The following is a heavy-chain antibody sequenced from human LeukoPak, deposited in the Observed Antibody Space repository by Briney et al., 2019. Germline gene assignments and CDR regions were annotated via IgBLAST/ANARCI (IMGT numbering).Heavy chain of an antibody. D-gene: IGHD3-16*01. V-gene: IGHV6-1*01. CDR1: GDGVSSNSAA. CDR3: TREAVWGTSDY. CDR2: TYYMSKCYN. J-gene: IGHJ4*02. Sequence: PSQTLSLTCAISGDGVSSNSAAWHCLRQSPSTGFEWLGRTYYMSKCYNDYAVSVKSRITINPDTSRNQYSLHLNSVTREHTAVYYCTREAVWGTSDYWAQGTLVTVSS.